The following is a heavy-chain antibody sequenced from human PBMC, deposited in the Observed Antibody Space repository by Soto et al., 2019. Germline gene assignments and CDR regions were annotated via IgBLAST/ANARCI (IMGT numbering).Heavy chain of an antibody. D-gene: IGHD3-10*01. J-gene: IGHJ4*02. Sequence: EVQLLEFGGGLVQPGGSLRLSCSASGLTFNNQGMSWVRQAPGKGLEWVASGRGSGERTYYAESVKGRFTISRDNSKSTLYLQMNSLRAEDTAIYYCAQGCFGELVFPNWGQGTLVSVSS. CDR1: GLTFNNQG. CDR3: AQGCFGELVFPN. V-gene: IGHV3-23*01. CDR2: GRGSGERT.